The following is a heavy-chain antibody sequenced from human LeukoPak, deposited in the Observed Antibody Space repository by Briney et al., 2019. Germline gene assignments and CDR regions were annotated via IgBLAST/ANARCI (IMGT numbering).Heavy chain of an antibody. CDR3: ARGSVGSGRHNWFDP. J-gene: IGHJ5*02. D-gene: IGHD2-15*01. V-gene: IGHV3-53*01. Sequence: GGSLRLSCAASGFTVSSNYMSWVRQAPGKGLEWVSVIYSGGSTYYADSVKGRFTISRDNSKNTLYLQMNSLRAEDTAVYYCARGSVGSGRHNWFDPWGHGTLVTVSS. CDR2: IYSGGST. CDR1: GFTVSSNY.